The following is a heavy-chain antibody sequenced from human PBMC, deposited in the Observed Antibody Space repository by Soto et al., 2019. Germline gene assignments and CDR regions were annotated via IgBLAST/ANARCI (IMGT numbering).Heavy chain of an antibody. CDR3: ATALVAELIHYGMDV. D-gene: IGHD6-19*01. CDR2: IIPIFGTA. CDR1: GGTFSSYA. J-gene: IGHJ6*02. V-gene: IGHV1-69*12. Sequence: QIQLVQSGAEVKMPGSSVKVSCKASGGTFSSYAISWVRQAPRQGLEWMGGIIPIFGTANYAQKFQGRVTITADESTSTAYMELSSLRSEDTAVYYCATALVAELIHYGMDVWGQGTTVTVSS.